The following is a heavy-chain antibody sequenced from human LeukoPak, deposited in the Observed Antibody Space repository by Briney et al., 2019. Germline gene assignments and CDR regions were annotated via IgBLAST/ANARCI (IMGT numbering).Heavy chain of an antibody. V-gene: IGHV4-4*07. CDR1: GGSISSYY. CDR3: ARAPAYYDSTPFDY. Sequence: PSETLSLTCTVSGGSISSYYWSWIRQPAGKGLEWIGRIYTSGSTNYNPSLKSRVTMSVDTSKNQFSLKLSSVTAADTAVYYCARAPAYYDSTPFDYWGQGTLVTVSS. D-gene: IGHD3-22*01. J-gene: IGHJ4*02. CDR2: IYTSGST.